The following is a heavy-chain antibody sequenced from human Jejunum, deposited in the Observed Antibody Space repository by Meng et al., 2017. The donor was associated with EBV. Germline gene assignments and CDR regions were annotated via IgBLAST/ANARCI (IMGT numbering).Heavy chain of an antibody. V-gene: IGHV3-21*01. J-gene: IGHJ4*02. CDR2: ISSLSDYI. CDR1: GFTFSPYT. CDR3: ATQPHDPNYPAGYFDWPFDY. D-gene: IGHD3-9*01. Sequence: EVHLEESGGGLVKPGGSLRLPCAASGFTFSPYTVTWVRQAPGKGREGVASISSLSDYIYYAGSVKGRFTISRDNARNSLYLQMNSLRAEDTALYYCATQPHDPNYPAGYFDWPFDYWGQGTLVTVSS.